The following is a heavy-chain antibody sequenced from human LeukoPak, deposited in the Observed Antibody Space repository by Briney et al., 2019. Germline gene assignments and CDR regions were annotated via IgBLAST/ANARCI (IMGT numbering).Heavy chain of an antibody. V-gene: IGHV1-8*01. D-gene: IGHD6-19*01. CDR2: MNPNSGNT. CDR3: ARVRSSGYSSGWYYFDY. J-gene: IGHJ4*02. Sequence: ASVKVSCKASGYTFTSYDINWVRQATGQGLEWMGWMNPNSGNTGYAQKFQGRVTMTRNTSISTAYMELSSLRSEDTAVYYCARVRSSGYSSGWYYFDYWGQGPLVTVSS. CDR1: GYTFTSYD.